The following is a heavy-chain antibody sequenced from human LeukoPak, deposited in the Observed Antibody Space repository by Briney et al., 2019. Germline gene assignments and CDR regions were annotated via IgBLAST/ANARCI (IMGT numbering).Heavy chain of an antibody. J-gene: IGHJ4*02. Sequence: AGGSLRLSCAASGFTFSSYAMSWVRQAPGKGLEWVPGISGSGDSTYYADSVKGRFTISRDNSKNTLYLQMNSLRAEDTAVYYCAKMPVSYSSGWSTFDYWGQGNLVTVSS. CDR3: AKMPVSYSSGWSTFDY. CDR1: GFTFSSYA. V-gene: IGHV3-23*01. CDR2: ISGSGDST. D-gene: IGHD6-19*01.